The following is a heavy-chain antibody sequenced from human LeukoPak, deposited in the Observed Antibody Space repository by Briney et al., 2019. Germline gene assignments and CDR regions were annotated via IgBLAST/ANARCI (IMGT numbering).Heavy chain of an antibody. J-gene: IGHJ5*02. D-gene: IGHD6-6*01. V-gene: IGHV1-2*02. CDR3: ARGVKGSSSSDWFDP. CDR2: IDPNTGDS. CDR1: EYTFTGYY. Sequence: ASVKVSCKASEYTFTGYYIHWVRQAPGQGLEWMGWIDPNTGDSNYVQKFQGRVTMTRDTSISTAYMELSRLRSEDTAVYYCARGVKGSSSSDWFDPWGQGTLVTVSS.